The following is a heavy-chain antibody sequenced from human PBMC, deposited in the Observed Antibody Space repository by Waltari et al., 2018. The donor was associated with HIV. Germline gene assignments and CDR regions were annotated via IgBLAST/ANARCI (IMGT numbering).Heavy chain of an antibody. CDR1: NFSVSGKH. J-gene: IGHJ5*02. CDR2: IYPDDTT. CDR3: ATGVRYYGP. Sequence: AESGGRLIQPGGSLGLSCTASNFSVSGKHVTWIRQAPGGSLEWVGVIYPDDTTHYADSVSGRFTISRAKSRTTVLLLMKGHFVDDTATYFCATGVRYYGPWGQGTRVTVSS. V-gene: IGHV3-53*01. D-gene: IGHD3-10*01.